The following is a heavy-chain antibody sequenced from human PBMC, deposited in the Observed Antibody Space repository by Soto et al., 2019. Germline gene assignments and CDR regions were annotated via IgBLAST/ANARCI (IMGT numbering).Heavy chain of an antibody. J-gene: IGHJ4*02. CDR1: GFRLPDVS. CDR2: FNPEDGET. CDR3: ATSEYDAGPPDL. D-gene: IGHD3-16*01. V-gene: IGHV1-24*01. Sequence: ASVTGSCTVSGFRLPDVSMHWVRQAPGKGLEWIGGFNPEDGETIFAQKFQDRVAVTEDTSADTAYMELSSLRSDDTAVYYCATSEYDAGPPDLWGQGTLVTVSS.